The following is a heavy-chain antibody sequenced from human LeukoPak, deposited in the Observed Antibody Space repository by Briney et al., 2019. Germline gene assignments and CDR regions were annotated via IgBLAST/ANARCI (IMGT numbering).Heavy chain of an antibody. D-gene: IGHD6-13*01. CDR3: AKVDRGDYSSSPVPYYNYYMNV. J-gene: IGHJ6*03. V-gene: IGHV3-21*01. CDR2: ISSSSSLI. Sequence: GGSLRLSCAASGFTFSSYAMSWVRQAPGKGLEWVSCISSSSSLIFYSDSVRGRFTISRDNDKNLLYLHMNSLRVEDTAVYYCAKVDRGDYSSSPVPYYNYYMNVWGKGTTVTVSS. CDR1: GFTFSSYA.